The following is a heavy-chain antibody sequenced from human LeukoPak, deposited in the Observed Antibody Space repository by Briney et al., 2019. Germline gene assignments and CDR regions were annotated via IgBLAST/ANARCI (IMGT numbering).Heavy chain of an antibody. CDR1: GFTFSNYW. Sequence: GGSLRLSCAASGFTFSNYWMTWVRQAPGKGLEWVANINQGGSKEYYMASVKARFTISRDNAKNSLSLQMNSLRAEDTAVYYCVRGGGVSGYDLLDYWGQGTLVTVSS. J-gene: IGHJ4*02. V-gene: IGHV3-7*01. D-gene: IGHD5-12*01. CDR2: INQGGSKE. CDR3: VRGGGVSGYDLLDY.